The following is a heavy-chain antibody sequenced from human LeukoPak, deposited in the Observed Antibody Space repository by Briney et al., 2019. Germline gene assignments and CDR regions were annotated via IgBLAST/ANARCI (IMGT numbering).Heavy chain of an antibody. D-gene: IGHD3-22*01. CDR1: GGSISSYY. J-gene: IGHJ4*02. V-gene: IGHV4-4*07. CDR3: AREASYYYDSSGWDC. CDR2: IYTGGST. Sequence: SETLSLTCTVSGGSISSYYWSWIRQPAGKGLEWIGRIYTGGSTNYNPSLKSRVTMSVDTSKNQFSLKLSSVTAADTAVYYCAREASYYYDSSGWDCWGQGTLVTVSS.